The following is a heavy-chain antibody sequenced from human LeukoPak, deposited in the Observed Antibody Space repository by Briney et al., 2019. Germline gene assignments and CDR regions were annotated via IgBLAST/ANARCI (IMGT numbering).Heavy chain of an antibody. J-gene: IGHJ4*02. CDR3: AREGDGYNFGY. D-gene: IGHD5-24*01. CDR1: GGTFSSYA. CDR2: IIPIFGTA. Sequence: SVRVSCKASGGTFSSYAISWVRQAPGQGLEWMGRIIPIFGTANYAQKFQGRVTITTDESTSTAYMELSSLRSEDTAVYYCAREGDGYNFGYWGQGTLVTVSS. V-gene: IGHV1-69*05.